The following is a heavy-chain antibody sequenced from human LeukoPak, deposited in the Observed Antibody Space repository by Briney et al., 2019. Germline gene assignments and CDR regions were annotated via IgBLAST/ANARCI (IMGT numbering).Heavy chain of an antibody. CDR2: IIPIFGTA. V-gene: IGHV1-69*13. Sequence: SVKVSCKASGGTFSSYAISWVRQAPGQGLEWMGGIIPIFGTANYAQKFQGRVTITADESTSTAYMELSSLRSEDTAVYYCATGQRPLHYDILTGYDYWGQGTLVTVSS. CDR1: GGTFSSYA. D-gene: IGHD3-9*01. CDR3: ATGQRPLHYDILTGYDY. J-gene: IGHJ4*02.